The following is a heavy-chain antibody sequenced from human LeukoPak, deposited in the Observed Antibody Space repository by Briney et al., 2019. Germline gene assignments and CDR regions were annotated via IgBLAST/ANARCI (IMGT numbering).Heavy chain of an antibody. CDR2: VYYSGST. CDR3: ARIYYYYYSYIDV. V-gene: IGHV4-39*07. Sequence: SETLSLTCTVSGGSISSSSYYWGWIRQPPGKGLEWIGNVYYSGSTYYNPSLKSRVTISLDTSKNQFSLKLSSVTAADTAVYYCARIYYYYYSYIDVWGKGTTVTVSS. J-gene: IGHJ6*03. CDR1: GGSISSSSYY.